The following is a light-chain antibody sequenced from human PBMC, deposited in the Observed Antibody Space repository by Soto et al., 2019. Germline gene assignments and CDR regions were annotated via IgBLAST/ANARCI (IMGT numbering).Light chain of an antibody. CDR1: QSVRKD. Sequence: IVMTQSPATLSASLRERVTLSCRASQSVRKDLAWYHQKPGQAPRLLIYAASARATGVPDRFSGSGSGTEFTLTISSLQPDDFATYYCLQYNSYPLTFGGGTKVEIK. CDR3: LQYNSYPLT. CDR2: AAS. J-gene: IGKJ4*01. V-gene: IGKV3D-15*01.